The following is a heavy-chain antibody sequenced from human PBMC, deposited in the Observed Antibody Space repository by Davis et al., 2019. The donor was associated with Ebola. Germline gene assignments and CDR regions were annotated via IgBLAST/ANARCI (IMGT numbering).Heavy chain of an antibody. D-gene: IGHD3-10*01. CDR1: GFDFSDYS. Sequence: GASLNISCAASGFDFSDYSMTWVRQAPGKGLQWLSYIRSGGVTTYYADSVTGRVSTSRDNAKNSIFLQMSSLRDEDTAVYYCARDFWLLWFGELRGTQNDYYYYYGMDVWGQGTTVTVSS. J-gene: IGHJ6*02. CDR2: IRSGGVTT. V-gene: IGHV3-48*02. CDR3: ARDFWLLWFGELRGTQNDYYYYYGMDV.